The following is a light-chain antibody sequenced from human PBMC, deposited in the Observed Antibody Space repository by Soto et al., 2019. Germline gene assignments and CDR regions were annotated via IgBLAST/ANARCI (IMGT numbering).Light chain of an antibody. CDR1: RGISSN. CDR2: DAS. J-gene: IGKJ5*01. Sequence: IVMTQSPATLSVSPGERATLSCGASRGISSNLAWYQQKPGQAPRLLIYDASTRATGIPARFSGSGSGTEFTLTISSLQSEDFAVYYCQQRSNWPPITFGQGTRLEIK. V-gene: IGKV3-15*01. CDR3: QQRSNWPPIT.